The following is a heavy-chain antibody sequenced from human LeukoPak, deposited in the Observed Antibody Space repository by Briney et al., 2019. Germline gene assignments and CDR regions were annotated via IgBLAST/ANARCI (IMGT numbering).Heavy chain of an antibody. CDR3: ARRGGYSYGYVDNWFDP. J-gene: IGHJ5*02. Sequence: GESLKISCKGSGYSFTSYWIGWVRQMPGKGLEWMGIIYPGDSDTRYSPSFQGQVTISADKSISTGYLQWSSLKASDTAMYYCARRGGYSYGYVDNWFDPWGQGTLVTVSS. CDR2: IYPGDSDT. V-gene: IGHV5-51*01. CDR1: GYSFTSYW. D-gene: IGHD5-18*01.